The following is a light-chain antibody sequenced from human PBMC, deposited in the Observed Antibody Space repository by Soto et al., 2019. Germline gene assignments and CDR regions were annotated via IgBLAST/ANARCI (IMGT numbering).Light chain of an antibody. CDR1: SSDVGGYNY. J-gene: IGLJ2*01. Sequence: QSALTQPASVSGSPGQSITISCTGTSSDVGGYNYVSWYQQHPGKAPKLMIYDVSNRPSGVSNRFSGSKSGNTASLTISGLQPEDEADYSCSSYTSSSTLEVFGGGTKLTVL. V-gene: IGLV2-14*01. CDR3: SSYTSSSTLEV. CDR2: DVS.